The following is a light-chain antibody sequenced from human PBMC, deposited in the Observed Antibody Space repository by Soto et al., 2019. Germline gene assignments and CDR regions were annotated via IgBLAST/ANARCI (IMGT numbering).Light chain of an antibody. J-gene: IGLJ3*02. CDR3: AVWYDSRNGLWV. Sequence: QSVLTQPPSASGTPGQRVTIVCSGRTSNIGSNSVNWYQQLPGTAPKLLIYSNNQRPSGVPDRFSGSKSGTSASLAISGLQSDDEADYYCAVWYDSRNGLWVFGGGTKLTVL. CDR1: TSNIGSNS. CDR2: SNN. V-gene: IGLV1-44*01.